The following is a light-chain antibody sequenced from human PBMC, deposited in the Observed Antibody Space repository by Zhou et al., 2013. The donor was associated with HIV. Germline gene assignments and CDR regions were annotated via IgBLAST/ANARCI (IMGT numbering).Light chain of an antibody. CDR3: LQDYNYPPWT. CDR2: AAS. V-gene: IGKV1-6*01. Sequence: IQMTQSPSSLSASVGDRVTITCRASQSISSYLNWYQQKPGKAPKLLIYAASSLQSGVPSRFSGSGSGTDFTLTISSLQSEDFATYYCLQDYNYPPWTFGQGTKVEIK. CDR1: QSISSY. J-gene: IGKJ1*01.